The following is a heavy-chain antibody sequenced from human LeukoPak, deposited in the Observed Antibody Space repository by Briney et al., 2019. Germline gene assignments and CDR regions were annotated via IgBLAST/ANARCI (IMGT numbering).Heavy chain of an antibody. Sequence: PGGSLRLPCAASGFSFNDAWMSWVRQAPGKGLEWVGRIKRKTDGGTTDYDAPVKGRFSISRDDSKTSLYLQMNNLQTEDTAVYYCTTDTRRVVVPKWGQGTLVTVSS. CDR1: GFSFNDAW. J-gene: IGHJ4*02. CDR2: IKRKTDGGTT. CDR3: TTDTRRVVVPK. D-gene: IGHD2-15*01. V-gene: IGHV3-15*01.